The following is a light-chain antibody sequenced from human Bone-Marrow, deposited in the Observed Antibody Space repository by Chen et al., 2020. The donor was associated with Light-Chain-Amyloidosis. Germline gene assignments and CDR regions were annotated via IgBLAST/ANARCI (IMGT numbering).Light chain of an antibody. CDR1: QAISSY. CDR3: QQLASYPLT. Sequence: DIQLTQSPSFLSASVGDRVTITCRATQAISSYLAWYQQKPGKAPELLIYAAPTLQSDVPSRFSGGGSGPEFTLTISSLQPEDFATYYCQQLASYPLTFGGGTKVEI. V-gene: IGKV1-9*01. J-gene: IGKJ4*01. CDR2: AAP.